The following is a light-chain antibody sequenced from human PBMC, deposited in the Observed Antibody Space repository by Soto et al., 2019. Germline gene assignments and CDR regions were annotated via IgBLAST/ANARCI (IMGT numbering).Light chain of an antibody. Sequence: QSALTQPASVSGSPGQSITISCTGISSGVGGYYYVSWYQQYPGKAPKLVIYDVSNRPSRVSSRISGSRSGNTASLTISGLQAEDEAEYYCTSYTTSSTFLFGTGTKLTVL. CDR3: TSYTTSSTFL. J-gene: IGLJ1*01. CDR2: DVS. CDR1: SSGVGGYYY. V-gene: IGLV2-14*03.